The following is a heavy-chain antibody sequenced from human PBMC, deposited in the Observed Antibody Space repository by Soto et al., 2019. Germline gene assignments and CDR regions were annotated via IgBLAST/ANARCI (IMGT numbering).Heavy chain of an antibody. J-gene: IGHJ5*02. CDR1: GFTISSRDNHA. D-gene: IGHD6-19*01. CDR2: ISSDGSNR. CDR3: AKEQFNTGWTQPGS. Sequence: PGGSLRLSCAASGFTISSRDNHAMSWVRQAPGKGPEWISTISSDGSNRHYGDSVRGRFTISRDTSKNTLYLQMDSLRPEDTAVYYCAKEQFNTGWTQPGSWGQGTLVTVSS. V-gene: IGHV3-23*01.